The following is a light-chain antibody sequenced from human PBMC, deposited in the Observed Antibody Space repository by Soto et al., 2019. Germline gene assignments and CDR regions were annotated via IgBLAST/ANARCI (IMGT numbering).Light chain of an antibody. CDR1: RSNIGSDY. CDR2: RNN. Sequence: QAVVTQPPSASGTPGQRVTISCSGSRSNIGSDYVYWYQQLPGTAPKLLIYRNNQRPSGVPDRFSGSKSGTSASLAISGLRSEDEADYYCAAWDDTLSGHVVFGGGTKVTVL. CDR3: AAWDDTLSGHVV. V-gene: IGLV1-47*01. J-gene: IGLJ2*01.